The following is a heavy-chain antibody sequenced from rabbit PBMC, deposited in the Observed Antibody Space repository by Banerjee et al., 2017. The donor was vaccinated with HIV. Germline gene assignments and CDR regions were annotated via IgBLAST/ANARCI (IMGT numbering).Heavy chain of an antibody. CDR3: ARGSVYANL. D-gene: IGHD4-2*01. Sequence: QEQLEESGGDLVQPEGSLTLTCTASGFSFSSSYYMCWVRQAPGKGPEWIACIYAGSSDKTQYASWAKGRFTISKTSSTTVTLQMTSLTAADTATYFCARGSVYANLWGPGTLVTVS. CDR2: IYAGSSDKT. CDR1: GFSFSSSYY. J-gene: IGHJ4*01. V-gene: IGHV1S45*01.